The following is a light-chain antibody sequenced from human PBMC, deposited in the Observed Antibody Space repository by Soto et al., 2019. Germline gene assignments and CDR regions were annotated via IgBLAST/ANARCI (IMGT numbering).Light chain of an antibody. CDR3: QHYVRSPFT. CDR2: GAS. J-gene: IGKJ2*01. CDR1: QRITNNF. V-gene: IGKV3-20*01. Sequence: EIVLTQSPGALSLSPGESATLSCRASQRITNNFLAWFQQKPGLAPRLLIHGASTRSCGVPGRFSGGRSGTDFVLTSIRLEPEDFAVYYCQHYVRSPFTFGQWTKLQIK.